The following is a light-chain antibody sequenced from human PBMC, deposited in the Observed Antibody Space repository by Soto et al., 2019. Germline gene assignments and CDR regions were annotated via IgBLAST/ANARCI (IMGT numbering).Light chain of an antibody. CDR3: MKALDTVWT. V-gene: IGKV2-28*01. J-gene: IGKJ1*01. CDR2: RGS. CDR1: QSLLQSSGYNY. Sequence: DIEVTQSPLSLPVTPGEPASISCKSSQSLLQSSGYNYLDWYLQKPGQSPQLVIYRGSNRAPGVPDRISGSGSGTDFTLRISRVEAEDVGVYYCMKALDTVWTFGQGTKVEIK.